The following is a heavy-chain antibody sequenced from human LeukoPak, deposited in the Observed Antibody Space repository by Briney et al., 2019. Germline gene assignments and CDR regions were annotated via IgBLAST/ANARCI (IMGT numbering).Heavy chain of an antibody. D-gene: IGHD6-13*01. CDR3: ARDGSSSWPQGY. CDR2: ISSGSSTI. CDR1: GFTFSSYS. J-gene: IGHJ4*02. V-gene: IGHV3-48*04. Sequence: GGSLRLSCAASGFTFSSYSMKWVRQAPGKGLDWLSYISSGSSTIYYADSVKGRFTISRDNTKKTLYLEMNSLRAEDTAVYYCARDGSSSWPQGYWGQGTLVTVSS.